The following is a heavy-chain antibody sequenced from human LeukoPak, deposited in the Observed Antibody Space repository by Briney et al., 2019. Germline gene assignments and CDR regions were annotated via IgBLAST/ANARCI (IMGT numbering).Heavy chain of an antibody. J-gene: IGHJ3*02. CDR3: ARDLKSGAFDI. CDR2: IYYSGST. Sequence: SETLSLTCTVSGGSISSYYWSWIRQPPGKGLEWIGYIYYSGSTNYNPSLKSRVTISVDRSKNQFSLKLSSVTAADTAVYYCARDLKSGAFDIWGQGTMVTVSS. D-gene: IGHD6-25*01. V-gene: IGHV4-59*01. CDR1: GGSISSYY.